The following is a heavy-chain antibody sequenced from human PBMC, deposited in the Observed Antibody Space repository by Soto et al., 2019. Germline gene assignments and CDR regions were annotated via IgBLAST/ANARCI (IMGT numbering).Heavy chain of an antibody. J-gene: IGHJ5*02. CDR3: ASVYKVVTPWWFDP. V-gene: IGHV1-69*13. CDR1: GGTFSSYA. D-gene: IGHD2-15*01. Sequence: ASVKVSCKASGGTFSSYAISWVRQAPGQGLEWMGGIIPIFGTANYAQKFQGRVTITADESTSTAYMELSSLRSEDTAVYYCASVYKVVTPWWFDPWGPGTLVTVSS. CDR2: IIPIFGTA.